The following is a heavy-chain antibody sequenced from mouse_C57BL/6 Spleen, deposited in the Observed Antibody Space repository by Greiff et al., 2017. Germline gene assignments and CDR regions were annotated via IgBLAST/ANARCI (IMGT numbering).Heavy chain of an antibody. CDR3: AGGWDAVYYYAMDY. CDR2: ISSGSSTS. D-gene: IGHD1-1*02. Sequence: EVQLVESGGGLVKPGGSLKLSCAASGFTFSDYGMHWVRQAPEKGLEWVAYISSGSSTSYYADTVKGRFTISRDNAKNTLFLKMTSLRSEDTAMYYCAGGWDAVYYYAMDYWGQGTSVTVSS. J-gene: IGHJ4*01. V-gene: IGHV5-17*01. CDR1: GFTFSDYG.